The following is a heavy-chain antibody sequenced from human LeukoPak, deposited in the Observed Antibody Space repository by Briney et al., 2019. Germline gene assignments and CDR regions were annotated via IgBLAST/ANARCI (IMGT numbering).Heavy chain of an antibody. CDR3: ARGTYCSGGTCHSSNWFDP. J-gene: IGHJ5*02. V-gene: IGHV4-61*01. CDR2: VYSSGST. CDR1: GGSVGSTNYY. Sequence: PSATLSPQSGISGGSVGSTNYYWSWIRQPPGKGLEWIGYVYSSGSTKYNPSLKSPVTISLDTSKNQFSLKLNSVTAADTAVYYCARGTYCSGGTCHSSNWFDPWGQGTLVTVSS. D-gene: IGHD2-15*01.